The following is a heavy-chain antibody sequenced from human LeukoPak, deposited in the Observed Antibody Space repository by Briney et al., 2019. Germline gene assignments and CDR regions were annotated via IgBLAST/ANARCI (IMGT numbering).Heavy chain of an antibody. Sequence: PGGSLRLSCAASGFMFRSYTMNWVRQAPGKGLEWVSSISPSTSYIYYADSVKGRFTISRDKNSLYLQMNSLRAEDTAVYYCAKADYRYQPYYYYYMDVWGKGTTVTISS. J-gene: IGHJ6*03. CDR2: ISPSTSYI. CDR1: GFMFRSYT. CDR3: AKADYRYQPYYYYYMDV. D-gene: IGHD2-2*01. V-gene: IGHV3-21*01.